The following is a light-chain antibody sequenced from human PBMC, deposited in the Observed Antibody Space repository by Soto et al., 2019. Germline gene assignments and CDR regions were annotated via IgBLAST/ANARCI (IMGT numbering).Light chain of an antibody. J-gene: IGLJ1*01. CDR2: ENS. V-gene: IGLV1-51*02. CDR1: SSNIGSND. CDR3: GTWDSSLIAL. Sequence: QSVLTQPPSVSADPGQKVTISCSGNSSNIGSNDVSWYQQLPGKAPKLLIYENSQRPSGIPDRFSGSKSGTSATLGITGLQTGNEADYYCGTWDSSLIALFGTGTKVTVL.